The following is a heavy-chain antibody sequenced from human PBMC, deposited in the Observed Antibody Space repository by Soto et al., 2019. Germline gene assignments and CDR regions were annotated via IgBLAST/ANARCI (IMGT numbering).Heavy chain of an antibody. V-gene: IGHV3-23*01. CDR3: AMRYGSGSGSGGY. D-gene: IGHD3-10*01. J-gene: IGHJ4*02. CDR1: GFTFSSYA. Sequence: GGSLRLSCAASGFTFSSYAMSWVRQAPGKGLEWVSAISGSGGSTYYADSVKGRFTISRDNSKNTLYLQMNSLRAEDTAVYYCAMRYGSGSGSGGYWGQGTLVTVSS. CDR2: ISGSGGST.